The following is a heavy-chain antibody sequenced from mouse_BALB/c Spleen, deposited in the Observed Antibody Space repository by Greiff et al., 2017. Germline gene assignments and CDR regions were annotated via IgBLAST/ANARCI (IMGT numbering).Heavy chain of an antibody. D-gene: IGHD2-3*01. CDR1: GFSLTSYG. CDR2: IWSGGST. Sequence: QVQLQQSGPGLVQPSQSLSITCTVSGFSLTSYGVHWVRQSPGKGLEWLGVIWSGGSTDYNAAFISRLSISKDNSKSQVFFKMNSLQANDTAIYYCARKKDGYYGNAMDYWGQGTSVTVSS. V-gene: IGHV2-2*02. CDR3: ARKKDGYYGNAMDY. J-gene: IGHJ4*01.